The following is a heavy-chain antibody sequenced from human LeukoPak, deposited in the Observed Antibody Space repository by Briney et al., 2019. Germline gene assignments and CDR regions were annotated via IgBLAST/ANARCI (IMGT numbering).Heavy chain of an antibody. CDR2: IIPILGIA. CDR3: ASTGESSSFTAFDY. D-gene: IGHD6-13*01. CDR1: GYTFTSYG. J-gene: IGHJ4*02. Sequence: SVKVSCKASGYTFTSYGISWVRQAPGQGLEWMGRIIPILGIANYAQKFQGRVTITADKSTSTAYMELSSLRSEDTAVYYCASTGESSSFTAFDYWGQGTLVTVSS. V-gene: IGHV1-69*04.